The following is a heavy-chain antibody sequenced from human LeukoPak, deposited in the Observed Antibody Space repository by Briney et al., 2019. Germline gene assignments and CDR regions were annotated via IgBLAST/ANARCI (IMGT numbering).Heavy chain of an antibody. D-gene: IGHD2-21*02. CDR2: ISGSGAI. J-gene: IGHJ4*02. CDR1: GFTFSSSA. CDR3: ARFRTWGDKAFDY. V-gene: IGHV3-23*01. Sequence: GFLRLSCAASGFTFSSSAMSWVRQAPGKGLEWVSAISGSGAIYYADSVKGRFTISRDSAKNSLYLQMNSLRAEDTAVYYCARFRTWGDKAFDYWGQGTLVTVSS.